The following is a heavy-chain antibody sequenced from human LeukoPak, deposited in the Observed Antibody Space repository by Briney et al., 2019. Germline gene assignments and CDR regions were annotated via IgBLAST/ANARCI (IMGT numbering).Heavy chain of an antibody. Sequence: SETLSLTCSISGGSISSSFDWSWIRQPPGKGLEWIGSIENSGTTNYNPSLKSRVTMSVDTSRKQFSLNLRSVTAADTAVYYCALSTRWYYFNYWGQGTPVTVSS. V-gene: IGHV4-4*09. CDR2: IENSGTT. CDR1: GGSISSSFD. J-gene: IGHJ4*02. CDR3: ALSTRWYYFNY. D-gene: IGHD4-23*01.